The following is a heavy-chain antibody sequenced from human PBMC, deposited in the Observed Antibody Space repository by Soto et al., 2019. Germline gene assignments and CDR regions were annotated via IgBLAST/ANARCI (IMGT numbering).Heavy chain of an antibody. Sequence: PGGSLRLSCAASGFTFSSYSMNWVRQAPGKGLEWVSSISSSSSYIYYADSVKGRFTISRDNAKNSLYLQMNSLRAEDTAVYYCARDPPPDFLSGYRPPPLDYWGQGTLVTVSS. CDR3: ARDPPPDFLSGYRPPPLDY. D-gene: IGHD3-3*01. CDR2: ISSSSSYI. J-gene: IGHJ4*02. CDR1: GFTFSSYS. V-gene: IGHV3-21*01.